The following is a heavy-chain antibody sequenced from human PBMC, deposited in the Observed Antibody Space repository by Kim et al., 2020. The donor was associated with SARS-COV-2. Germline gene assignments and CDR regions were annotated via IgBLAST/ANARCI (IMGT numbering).Heavy chain of an antibody. Sequence: SETLSLTCAVYGGSFSGYYWSWIRQPPGKGLEWIGEINHSGSTNYNPSLKSRVTISVDTSKNQFSLKLSSVTAADTAVYYCASLRGSGYHYWGQGTLVTVSS. V-gene: IGHV4-34*01. CDR2: INHSGST. J-gene: IGHJ4*02. CDR3: ASLRGSGYHY. CDR1: GGSFSGYY. D-gene: IGHD5-12*01.